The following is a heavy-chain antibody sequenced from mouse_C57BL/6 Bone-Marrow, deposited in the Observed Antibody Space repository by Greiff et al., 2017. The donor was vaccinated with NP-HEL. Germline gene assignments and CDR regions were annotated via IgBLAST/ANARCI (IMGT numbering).Heavy chain of an antibody. V-gene: IGHV6-6*01. J-gene: IGHJ4*01. CDR2: IRNKANNHAT. D-gene: IGHD2-5*01. CDR3: TSDYSNYDGNYYYAMDY. Sequence: EVQRVESGGGLVQPGGSMKLSCAASGFTFSDAWMDWVRQSPEKGLEWVAEIRNKANNHATYYAESVKGRFTISRDDSKSSVYLQMNSLRAEDTGIYYCTSDYSNYDGNYYYAMDYWGQGTSVTVSS. CDR1: GFTFSDAW.